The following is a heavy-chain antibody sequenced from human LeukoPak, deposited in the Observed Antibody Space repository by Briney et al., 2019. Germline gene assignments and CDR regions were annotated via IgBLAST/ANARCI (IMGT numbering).Heavy chain of an antibody. CDR3: ARDGYGLDTPMVSTNFDY. V-gene: IGHV4-30-2*01. Sequence: SETLSLTCAVSGGSISSGGYSWSWIRQPPGKGLEWIGYIYHSGSTYYNPSLKSRVTISVDRSKNQFSLKLSSVTAADTAVYYCARDGYGLDTPMVSTNFDYWGQGTLVTVSS. J-gene: IGHJ4*02. D-gene: IGHD5-18*01. CDR1: GGSISSGGYS. CDR2: IYHSGST.